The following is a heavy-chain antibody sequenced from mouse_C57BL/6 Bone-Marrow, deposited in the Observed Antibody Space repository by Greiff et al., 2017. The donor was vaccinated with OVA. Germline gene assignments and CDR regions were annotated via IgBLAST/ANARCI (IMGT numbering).Heavy chain of an antibody. CDR1: GFSLSTSGMG. CDR3: ARSTTVVAHYAMDY. CDR2: IYWDDDK. V-gene: IGHV8-12*01. J-gene: IGHJ4*01. D-gene: IGHD1-1*01. Sequence: QVTLKECGPGILQSSQTLSLTCSFSGFSLSTSGMGVSWIRQPSGKGLEWLAHIYWDDDKRYNPSLKSRLTISKDTSRNQVFLKITSVDTADTATYYCARSTTVVAHYAMDYWGQGTSVTVSS.